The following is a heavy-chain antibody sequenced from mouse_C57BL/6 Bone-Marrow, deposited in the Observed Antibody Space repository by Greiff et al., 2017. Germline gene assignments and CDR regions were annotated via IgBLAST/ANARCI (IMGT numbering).Heavy chain of an antibody. CDR2: IDPENGDT. Sequence: VQLQQSGAELVRPGASVKLSCTASGFNIKDDYMHWVKQRPEQGLEWIGWIDPENGDTEYASKFQGKATITADTSSNTAYLQLSSLTSEDTAVYYCTTYYSNDWYFDVWGKGTTVTVSS. D-gene: IGHD2-5*01. J-gene: IGHJ1*03. CDR3: TTYYSNDWYFDV. CDR1: GFNIKDDY. V-gene: IGHV14-4*01.